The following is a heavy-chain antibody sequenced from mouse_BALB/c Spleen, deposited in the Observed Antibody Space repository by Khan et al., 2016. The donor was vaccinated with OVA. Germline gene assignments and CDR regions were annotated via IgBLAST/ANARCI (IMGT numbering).Heavy chain of an antibody. V-gene: IGHV3-2*02. CDR2: ISYSGNT. CDR3: ARVYGGDFDY. Sequence: EVQLVESGPGLVKPSQSLSLTCTVTGYSINTDYAWNWIRQFPGNKLEWMGYISYSGNTKYNPSLKSRISITRDTSKNQFFLHLKSVTTEDTARYYCARVYGGDFDYWGQGSTLTVSS. J-gene: IGHJ2*01. CDR1: GYSINTDYA. D-gene: IGHD1-1*01.